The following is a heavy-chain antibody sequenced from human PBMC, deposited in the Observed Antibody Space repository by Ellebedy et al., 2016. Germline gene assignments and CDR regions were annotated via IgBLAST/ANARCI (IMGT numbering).Heavy chain of an antibody. J-gene: IGHJ4*02. CDR1: GFTFSGSA. V-gene: IGHV3-73*01. CDR3: IRHVEYDRSY. D-gene: IGHD3-9*01. CDR2: IRPKVKNYAT. Sequence: GESLKISCAASGFTFSGSAMQWVRQPSGKGLEWVGRIRPKVKNYATQYSVSLRGRFTIFRDDSKNTAYLQMNSLDSEDTAVYYCIRHVEYDRSYWGQGTVVAVSS.